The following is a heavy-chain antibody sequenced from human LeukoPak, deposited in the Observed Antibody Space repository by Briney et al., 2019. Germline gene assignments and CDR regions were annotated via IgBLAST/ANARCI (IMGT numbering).Heavy chain of an antibody. CDR3: AKGDDADYAFDY. CDR2: ISYDGSNK. Sequence: QTGGSLRLSCAASGFTFSSYGMHWVRQAPGKGLEWVAVISYDGSNKYYADSVKGRFTISRDNSKNTLYLQMNSMRAEDTAVYYCAKGDDADYAFDYWGQGTLVTVSS. V-gene: IGHV3-30*18. J-gene: IGHJ4*02. CDR1: GFTFSSYG. D-gene: IGHD4-17*01.